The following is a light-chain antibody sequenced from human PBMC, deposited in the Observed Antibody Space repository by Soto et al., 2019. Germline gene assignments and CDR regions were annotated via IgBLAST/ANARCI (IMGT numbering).Light chain of an antibody. CDR2: EVS. CDR3: MQSIQFPIT. V-gene: IGKV2D-29*01. CDR1: QSLLHSDGKTY. Sequence: DMVLTQTPRSVSVTAGQPASIXXKPXQSLLHSDGKTYLYWYLQKPGHPPQXXIYEVSTRFSGVPDRFSGSGSGTDFTLKISRVEAEDVGVYYCMQSIQFPITFGQGTRLEIK. J-gene: IGKJ5*01.